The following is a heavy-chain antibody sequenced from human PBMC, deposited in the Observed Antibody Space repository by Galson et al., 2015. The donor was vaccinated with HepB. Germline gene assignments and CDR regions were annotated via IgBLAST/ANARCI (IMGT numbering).Heavy chain of an antibody. V-gene: IGHV3-33*01. CDR3: ARDRVTMVRGVISPIDY. CDR1: GFTFSSYG. CDR2: IWYDGSNK. J-gene: IGHJ4*02. D-gene: IGHD3-10*01. Sequence: SLRLSCAASGFTFSSYGMHWVRQAPGKGLEWVAVIWYDGSNKYYADSVKGRFTISRDNSKNTLYLQMNSLRAEDTAVYYCARDRVTMVRGVISPIDYRGQGTLVTVSS.